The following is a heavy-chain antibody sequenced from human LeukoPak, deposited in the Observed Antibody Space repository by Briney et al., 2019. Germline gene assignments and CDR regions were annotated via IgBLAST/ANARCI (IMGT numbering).Heavy chain of an antibody. Sequence: GGSLRLSCAASGFTFSSHAMSWVRQAPGKGLEWVSAISGSGGSIYSADSVKGRFTISRDNAKNTLYLQMNSLRAEDTAVYYCATGFFYYYYMDVWGKGTTVTISS. D-gene: IGHD1-14*01. CDR2: ISGSGGSI. CDR1: GFTFSSHA. CDR3: ATGFFYYYYMDV. V-gene: IGHV3-23*01. J-gene: IGHJ6*03.